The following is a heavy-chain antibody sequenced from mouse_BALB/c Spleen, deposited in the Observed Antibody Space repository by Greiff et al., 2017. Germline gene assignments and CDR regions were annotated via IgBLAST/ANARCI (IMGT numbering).Heavy chain of an antibody. CDR2: IRSKSNNYAT. CDR1: GFTFNTYA. Sequence: EVKLVESGGGLVQPKGSLKLSCAASGFTFNTYAMNWVRQAPGKGLEWVARIRSKSNNYATYYADSVKDRFTISRDDSQSMLYLQMNNLKTEDTAMYYCVGYDRNWYFDVWGAGTTVTVSS. V-gene: IGHV10-1*02. J-gene: IGHJ1*01. CDR3: VGYDRNWYFDV. D-gene: IGHD2-14*01.